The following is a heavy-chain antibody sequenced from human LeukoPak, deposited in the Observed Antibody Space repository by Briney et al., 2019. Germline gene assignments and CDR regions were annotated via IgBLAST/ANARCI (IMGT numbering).Heavy chain of an antibody. D-gene: IGHD5-18*01. CDR1: GGSISSSSYY. CDR3: AREESRGYSYGLVY. J-gene: IGHJ4*02. V-gene: IGHV4-39*07. CDR2: IYYSGST. Sequence: SETLSLTCTVSGGSISSSSYYWGWIRQPPGKGLEWIGSIYYSGSTYYNPSLKSRVTISVDTSKNQFSLKLSSVTAADTAVYYCAREESRGYSYGLVYWGQGTLVTVSS.